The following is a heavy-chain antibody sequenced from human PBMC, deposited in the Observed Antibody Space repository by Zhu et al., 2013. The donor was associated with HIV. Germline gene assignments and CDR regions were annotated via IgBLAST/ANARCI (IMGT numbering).Heavy chain of an antibody. CDR1: GFTFSSYA. Sequence: VQLLESGGGLVQPGGSLRLSCAASGFTFSSYAMSWVRQAPGKGLEWVSAISGSGGSTYYADSVKGRFTISRDNSKNTLYLQMNSLRAEDTAVYYCAKDSGSGWYESVDYWGQGTLGHRLL. V-gene: IGHV3-23*01. J-gene: IGHJ4*02. D-gene: IGHD6-19*01. CDR2: ISGSGGST. CDR3: AKDSGSGWYESVDY.